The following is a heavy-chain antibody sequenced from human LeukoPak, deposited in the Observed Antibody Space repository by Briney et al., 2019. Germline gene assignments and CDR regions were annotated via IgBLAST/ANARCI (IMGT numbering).Heavy chain of an antibody. CDR1: GYTLTELS. CDR3: ATLPLVVVPAGGNWFDP. J-gene: IGHJ5*02. D-gene: IGHD2-2*01. V-gene: IGHV1-24*01. Sequence: GASVKVSCKVSGYTLTELSMHWVRQAPGKGLEWMGGFDPEDGETVYAQKFQGRVTMTEDTSTDTAYMELSSLRSEDTAVYYCATLPLVVVPAGGNWFDPWGQGTLVTVSS. CDR2: FDPEDGET.